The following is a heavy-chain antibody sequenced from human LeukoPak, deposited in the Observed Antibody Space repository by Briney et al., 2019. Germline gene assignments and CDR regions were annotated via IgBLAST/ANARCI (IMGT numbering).Heavy chain of an antibody. V-gene: IGHV4-59*12. Sequence: SETLSLTCTVSGGSISSYYWSWIRQPPGKGLEWIGYIYYSGSTNYNPSLKSRVTISVDTSKNQFSLKLSSVTAADTAVYYCARDVGRGGSFSDAFDIWGQGTMVTVSS. CDR3: ARDVGRGGSFSDAFDI. D-gene: IGHD2-15*01. J-gene: IGHJ3*02. CDR1: GGSISSYY. CDR2: IYYSGST.